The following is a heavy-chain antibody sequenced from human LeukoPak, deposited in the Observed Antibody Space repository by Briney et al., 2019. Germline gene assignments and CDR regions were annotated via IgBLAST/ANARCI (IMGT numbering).Heavy chain of an antibody. D-gene: IGHD5-18*01. CDR3: ATDRGYSYGIDY. CDR1: GYTLTELS. J-gene: IGHJ4*02. V-gene: IGHV1-24*01. Sequence: GASVKVSCKVSGYTLTELSMHWVRQAPGKGLEWMGGFDPEDGETIYAQKFQGRVTMTEDTSTDTAYVELSSLRSEDTAVYYCATDRGYSYGIDYWGQGTLVTVSS. CDR2: FDPEDGET.